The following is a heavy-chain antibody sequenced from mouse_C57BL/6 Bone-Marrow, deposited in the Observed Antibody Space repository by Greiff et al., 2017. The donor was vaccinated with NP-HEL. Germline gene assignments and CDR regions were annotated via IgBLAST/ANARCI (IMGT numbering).Heavy chain of an antibody. CDR3: ARWQLRLPFAY. V-gene: IGHV1-22*01. D-gene: IGHD3-2*02. Sequence: VQLKESGPELVKPGASVKMSCKASGYTFTDYNMHWVKQSHGKSLEWIGYINPNNGGTSYNQKFKGKATLTVNKSSSTAYMELRSLTSEDSAVYYCARWQLRLPFAYWGQGTLVTVSA. CDR1: GYTFTDYN. CDR2: INPNNGGT. J-gene: IGHJ3*01.